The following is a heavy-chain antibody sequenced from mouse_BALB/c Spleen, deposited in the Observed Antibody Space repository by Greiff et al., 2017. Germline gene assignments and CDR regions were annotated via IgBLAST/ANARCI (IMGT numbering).Heavy chain of an antibody. J-gene: IGHJ4*01. CDR1: GYSITSDYA. CDR2: ISYSGST. D-gene: IGHD1-1*01. CDR3: ARRAYGSSQPIPYAMDY. Sequence: EVQLQESGPGLVKPSQSLSLTCTVTGYSITSDYAWNWIRQFPGNKLEWMGYISYSGSTSYNPSLKSRISITRDTSKNQFFLQLNSVTTEDTATYYCARRAYGSSQPIPYAMDYWGQGTSVTVSS. V-gene: IGHV3-2*02.